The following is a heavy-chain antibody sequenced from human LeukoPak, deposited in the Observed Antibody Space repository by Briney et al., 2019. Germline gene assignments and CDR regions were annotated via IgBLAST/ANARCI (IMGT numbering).Heavy chain of an antibody. V-gene: IGHV1-2*04. CDR2: INPNSGGT. CDR3: ARAYYYDSSGFDY. Sequence: ASVKVSCKASGYTFTGYYMHWVRQAPGQGLEWMGWINPNSGGTNYAQKFQGWVTMTRDTSIGTAYMELSRLRSDDTAVYYCARAYYYDSSGFDYWGQGTLVTVSS. D-gene: IGHD3-22*01. J-gene: IGHJ4*02. CDR1: GYTFTGYY.